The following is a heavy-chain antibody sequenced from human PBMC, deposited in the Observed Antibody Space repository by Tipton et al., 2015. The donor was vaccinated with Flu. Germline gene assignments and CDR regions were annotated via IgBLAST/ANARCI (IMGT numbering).Heavy chain of an antibody. V-gene: IGHV3-23*01. CDR1: GFTFSSYA. J-gene: IGHJ4*02. D-gene: IGHD2-2*02. Sequence: GSLRLSCAATGFTFSSYAMSWVRQAPGKGLEWVSTIGASGGDTYYADSVKGRFTISRDNSKNTVYLQMNSLRADDTAVYYCPKDKKICSSSSCYSVESADDYWGQGTLVTVSS. CDR2: IGASGGDT. CDR3: PKDKKICSSSSCYSVESADDY.